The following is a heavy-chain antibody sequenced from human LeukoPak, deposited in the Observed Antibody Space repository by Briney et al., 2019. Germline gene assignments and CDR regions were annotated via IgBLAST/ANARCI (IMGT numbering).Heavy chain of an antibody. J-gene: IGHJ5*02. CDR2: IYHSGST. Sequence: SETLSLTCAVSGGSISSGGYSWSWIRQPPGTGLEWIGYIYHSGSTYYNPSLKSRVTISVDRSKNQFSLKLSSVTAADTAVYYCARGVGSVGWFDPWGQGTLVTVSS. V-gene: IGHV4-30-2*01. D-gene: IGHD6-25*01. CDR1: GGSISSGGYS. CDR3: ARGVGSVGWFDP.